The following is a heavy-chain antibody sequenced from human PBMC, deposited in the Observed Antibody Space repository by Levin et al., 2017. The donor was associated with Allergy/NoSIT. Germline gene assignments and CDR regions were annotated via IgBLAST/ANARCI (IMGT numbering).Heavy chain of an antibody. V-gene: IGHV3-23*01. CDR2: LTDSGRT. J-gene: IGHJ4*02. CDR3: ATEMTRVIPVFDY. CDR1: GFTFSSYA. D-gene: IGHD4-17*01. Sequence: GASVKVSCAASGFTFSSYAMSWVRQAPGKGLEWVSALTDSGRTYYADSVKGRFTVSRDNSKNTLYLHMNSLRADDTAVYSCATEMTRVIPVFDYWGQGTLVTVSS.